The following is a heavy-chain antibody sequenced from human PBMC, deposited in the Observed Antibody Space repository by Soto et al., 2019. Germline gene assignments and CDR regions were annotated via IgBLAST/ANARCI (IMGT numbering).Heavy chain of an antibody. V-gene: IGHV3-33*01. CDR1: GFTFSSYG. J-gene: IGHJ1*01. D-gene: IGHD6-13*01. CDR3: ARGPSRAAADTRPFQH. CDR2: IWYDGSNK. Sequence: GGSLRLSCAASGFTFSSYGMHWGLQAPGKGLEWVAVIWYDGSNKYYADSVKGRFTISRDNSKNTLYLQMNSLRAEDTAVYYCARGPSRAAADTRPFQHWGQGTLVTVSS.